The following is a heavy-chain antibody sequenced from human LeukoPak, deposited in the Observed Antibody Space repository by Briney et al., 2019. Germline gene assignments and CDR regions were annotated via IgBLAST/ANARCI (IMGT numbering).Heavy chain of an antibody. CDR3: ARSAEFDY. V-gene: IGHV5-51*01. CDR2: IYPGDSDT. CDR1: GYSFASSW. Sequence: ESLKISCMGSGYSFASSWTGGERQMPGKDLEWMEIIYPGDSDTRYSPSFQGQVTISADKSISIAYLQWSSLKASDTAMYYCARSAEFDYCGQGTPVTVSS. J-gene: IGHJ4*02.